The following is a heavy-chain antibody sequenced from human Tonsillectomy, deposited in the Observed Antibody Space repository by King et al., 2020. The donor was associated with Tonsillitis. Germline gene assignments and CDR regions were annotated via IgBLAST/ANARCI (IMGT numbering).Heavy chain of an antibody. D-gene: IGHD2-2*01. V-gene: IGHV3-48*01. Sequence: QLVQSGGGLVQPGGSLRLSCTASGFTFNTYSMNWVRQAPGKGLELLSYIGRSSSTLFYADSVRGRFTISSDNAENSLRLQMNSLSAEDTAVYYCARDQHYALDYWGQGTLVTVSS. CDR2: IGRSSSTL. J-gene: IGHJ4*02. CDR1: GFTFNTYS. CDR3: ARDQHYALDY.